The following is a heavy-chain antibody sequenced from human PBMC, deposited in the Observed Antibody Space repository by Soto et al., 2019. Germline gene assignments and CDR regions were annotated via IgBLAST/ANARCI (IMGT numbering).Heavy chain of an antibody. D-gene: IGHD1-26*01. V-gene: IGHV3-30-3*01. CDR1: GFTFSSYA. J-gene: IGHJ3*02. CDR2: ISYDGSNK. CDR3: ARNSGSCGLSAFDI. Sequence: GGSLRLSCAASGFTFSSYAMHWVRQAPGKGLEWVAVISYDGSNKYYADSVKGRFTISRDNSKNTLYLQMNSLRAEDTAVYYCARNSGSCGLSAFDIWGQGTMVTVSS.